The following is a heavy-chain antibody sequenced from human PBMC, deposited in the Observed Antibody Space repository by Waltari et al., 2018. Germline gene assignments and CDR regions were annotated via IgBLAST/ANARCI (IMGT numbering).Heavy chain of an antibody. V-gene: IGHV4-39*07. D-gene: IGHD3-10*01. J-gene: IGHJ4*02. CDR3: ARDTYYYGSGSLPGGY. CDR2: IYYSGST. Sequence: QLQPQESGPGLVKPSETLSLTCTVSGSSISSSSYYWGWIRQPPGKGLEWIGSIYYSGSTYYNPSLKSRVTISVDTSKNPFSRKLSSVTAADTAVYYCARDTYYYGSGSLPGGYWGQGTLVTVSS. CDR1: GSSISSSSYY.